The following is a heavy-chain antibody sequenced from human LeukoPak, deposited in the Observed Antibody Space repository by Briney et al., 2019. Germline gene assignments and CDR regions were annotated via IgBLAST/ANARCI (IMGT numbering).Heavy chain of an antibody. V-gene: IGHV3-48*04. CDR1: GFDFNSYS. D-gene: IGHD3-10*01. J-gene: IGHJ4*02. CDR2: VSSSGSVT. CDR3: ARGGIVLVRGVIRDPDF. Sequence: GESLRLSCAASGFDFNSYSIHWVRQAPGKGLQWVAYVSSSGSVTFFEDSLKGRISISRDNVKNSVSLQMNSLRAEDTGLYYCARGGIVLVRGVIRDPDFWGQGTLVTVSS.